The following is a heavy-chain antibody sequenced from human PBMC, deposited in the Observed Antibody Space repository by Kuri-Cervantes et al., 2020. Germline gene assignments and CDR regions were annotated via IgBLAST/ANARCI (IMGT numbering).Heavy chain of an antibody. Sequence: GGSLRLSCAASGFTFSSNSMNWVRQAPGKGLEWVSYISSSSSTIYYADSVKGRFTISRDNAKNSLYLQMNSLRDEDTAVYYCARAARRPYSYYFDYWGQGTLVTVSS. J-gene: IGHJ4*02. CDR2: ISSSSSTI. CDR1: GFTFSSNS. D-gene: IGHD2-15*01. CDR3: ARAARRPYSYYFDY. V-gene: IGHV3-48*02.